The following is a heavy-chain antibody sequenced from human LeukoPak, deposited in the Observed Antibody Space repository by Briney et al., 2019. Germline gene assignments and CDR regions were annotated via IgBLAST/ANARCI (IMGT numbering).Heavy chain of an antibody. CDR1: GFPFSNYG. CDR2: ISYDGSNK. D-gene: IGHD2-21*01. Sequence: PGGSLRLSCAASGFPFSNYGMHWVRQAPGKGLEWVAVISYDGSNKYYADSVKGRFTISRDNSKNTLYLQMNSLRAEDTAVYYCAKAAHPYHYSNPFDYWGQGTLVTVSS. V-gene: IGHV3-30*18. J-gene: IGHJ4*02. CDR3: AKAAHPYHYSNPFDY.